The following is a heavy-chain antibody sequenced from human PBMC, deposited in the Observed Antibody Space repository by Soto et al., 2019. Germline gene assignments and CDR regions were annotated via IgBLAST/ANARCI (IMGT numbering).Heavy chain of an antibody. Sequence: QVQLQESGPGLVKPSETLSLTCTVSGGSISSYYLSCVRQPPGKGLEWIGRIYMNGGTNNNPYLKSRVTVSVDTSKSRFSLTLKSATAADTAVYYCVRDGSSGWYSYGMDVWGQGTPVTVSS. J-gene: IGHJ6*02. CDR3: VRDGSSGWYSYGMDV. D-gene: IGHD6-19*01. V-gene: IGHV4-4*07. CDR2: IYMNGGT. CDR1: GGSISSYY.